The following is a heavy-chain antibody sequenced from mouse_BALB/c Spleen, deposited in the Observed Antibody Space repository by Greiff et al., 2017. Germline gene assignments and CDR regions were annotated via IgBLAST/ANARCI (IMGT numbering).Heavy chain of an antibody. Sequence: QVQLQQSGPDLVAPSQSLSITCTVSGFSLTSYGVHWVRQPPGKGLEWLVVIWSDGSTTYNSALKSRLSISKDNSKSQVFLKMNSLQTDDTAMYYCARHRYGSSYDYAMDYWGQGTSVTVSS. CDR1: GFSLTSYG. D-gene: IGHD1-1*01. CDR2: IWSDGST. CDR3: ARHRYGSSYDYAMDY. J-gene: IGHJ4*01. V-gene: IGHV2-6-2*01.